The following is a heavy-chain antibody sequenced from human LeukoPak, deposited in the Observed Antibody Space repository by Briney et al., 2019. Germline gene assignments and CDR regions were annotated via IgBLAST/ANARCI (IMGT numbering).Heavy chain of an antibody. J-gene: IGHJ4*02. V-gene: IGHV1-24*01. CDR1: GYTLTELS. D-gene: IGHD3-22*01. CDR3: ATALLYYYDSSGYNFDY. CDR2: FDPEDGET. Sequence: GASVKVSCKVSGYTLTELSMHWVRQAPGKGLEWMGGFDPEDGETIYAQKFQGRATMTEDTSTDTAYMELSSLRSEDTAVYYCATALLYYYDSSGYNFDYWGQGTLVTVSS.